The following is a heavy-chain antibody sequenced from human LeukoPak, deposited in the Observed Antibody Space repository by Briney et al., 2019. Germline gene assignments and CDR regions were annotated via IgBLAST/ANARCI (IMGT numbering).Heavy chain of an antibody. CDR2: ISSSSSYI. CDR1: GFTFSSYS. CDR3: ARDNDFWSGYFPPFGY. D-gene: IGHD3-3*01. V-gene: IGHV3-21*01. J-gene: IGHJ4*02. Sequence: GGSLRLSCAASGFTFSSYSMNWVRQAPGKGLEWVSSISSSSSYIYYADSVKGRFTIFRDNAKNSLYLQMNSLRAEDTAVYYCARDNDFWSGYFPPFGYWGQGTLVTVSS.